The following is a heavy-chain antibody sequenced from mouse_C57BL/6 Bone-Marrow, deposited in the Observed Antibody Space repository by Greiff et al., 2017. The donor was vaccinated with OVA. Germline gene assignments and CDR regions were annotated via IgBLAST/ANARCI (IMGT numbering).Heavy chain of an antibody. Sequence: EVQGVESGGDLVKPGGSLKLSCAASGFTFSSYGMSWVRQTPDKRLEWVATISSGGSYTYYPDSVKGRFTISSDNAKNTLYLQMSSLKSEDTAMYYCARHLDYWGQGTSVTVSS. CDR3: ARHLDY. CDR1: GFTFSSYG. CDR2: ISSGGSYT. J-gene: IGHJ4*01. V-gene: IGHV5-6*01.